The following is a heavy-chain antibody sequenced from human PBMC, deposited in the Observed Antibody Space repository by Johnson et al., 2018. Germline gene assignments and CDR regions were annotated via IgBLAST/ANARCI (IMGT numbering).Heavy chain of an antibody. Sequence: QVQLVQSGAEVKKPGSSXKVSCKASGGTFSSYAISWVRQAPGQGLEWLGGIIPSFGTANYAQKFQGRVTITADESTRTAYMGLSSLRSEDTAVYYCARKVVAATFDAFDVWGQGTMVTVSS. V-gene: IGHV1-69*01. J-gene: IGHJ3*01. CDR1: GGTFSSYA. CDR3: ARKVVAATFDAFDV. D-gene: IGHD2-15*01. CDR2: IIPSFGTA.